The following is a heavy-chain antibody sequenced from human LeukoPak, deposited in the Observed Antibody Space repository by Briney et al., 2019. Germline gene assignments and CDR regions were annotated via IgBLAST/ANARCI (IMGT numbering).Heavy chain of an antibody. J-gene: IGHJ3*02. D-gene: IGHD4-17*01. CDR3: ARDTTYGAADI. CDR1: GFIFSTSW. CDR2: INPDGSVF. V-gene: IGHV3-7*05. Sequence: GGSLRLSCEASGFIFSTSWMYWVRQAPGKGLEWVADINPDGSVFYYVDSVKGRFTISRDNAKNTLYLQMNSLRDEDTAMYYCARDTTYGAADIWGQGTVVTVTS.